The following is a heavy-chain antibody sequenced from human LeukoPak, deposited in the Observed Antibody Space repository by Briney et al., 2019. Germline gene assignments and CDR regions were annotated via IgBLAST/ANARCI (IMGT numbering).Heavy chain of an antibody. J-gene: IGHJ4*02. CDR2: ISVSDGTI. V-gene: IGHV3-48*01. CDR3: TRDTHFYDY. Sequence: GGSLRLSCATSGFSFNSYGMNWVRQAPGKGLEWVSYISVSDGTIYYADSVKGRFTISSDNAKNSLFLQMNSLRVGDTAIYYCTRDTHFYDYWGQGTLVTVSS. D-gene: IGHD2/OR15-2a*01. CDR1: GFSFNSYG.